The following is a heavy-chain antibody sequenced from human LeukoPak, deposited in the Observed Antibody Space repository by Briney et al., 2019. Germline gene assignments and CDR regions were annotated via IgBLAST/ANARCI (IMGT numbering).Heavy chain of an antibody. CDR1: GGSISPYY. V-gene: IGHV4-59*01. CDR3: ARVGDWNDLVY. D-gene: IGHD1-1*01. Sequence: SGTLSLTCTVSGGSISPYYWSWIRQTPGKGLEWIGYILYSGTTTNYNPSLKSRVSISVDTSKNQFSLKLSSVTAADTAVYYCARVGDWNDLVYWGQGTLDTVSS. J-gene: IGHJ4*02. CDR2: ILYSGTTT.